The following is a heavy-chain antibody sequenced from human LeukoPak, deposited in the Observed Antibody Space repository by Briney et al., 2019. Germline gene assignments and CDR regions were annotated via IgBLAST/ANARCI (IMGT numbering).Heavy chain of an antibody. D-gene: IGHD6-13*01. CDR1: GFTFSSYA. CDR2: ISYDGSNK. CDR3: ARDLEAAGVAAAGIPDDY. J-gene: IGHJ4*02. Sequence: GGSLRLSCAASGFTFSSYAMHWGRQAPGEGLEWVAVISYDGSNKYYADSVKGRFTISRDNSKNTLYLQMNSLRAEDTAVYYCARDLEAAGVAAAGIPDDYWGQGTLVTVSS. V-gene: IGHV3-30*04.